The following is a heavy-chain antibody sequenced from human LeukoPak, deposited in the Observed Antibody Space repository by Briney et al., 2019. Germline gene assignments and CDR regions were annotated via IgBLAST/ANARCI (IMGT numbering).Heavy chain of an antibody. CDR2: ISYDGSNK. CDR3: ARAPGYYGDPFDY. D-gene: IGHD4-17*01. Sequence: LSLTCTVSGGSVSSYYWSWIRQPPGKGLEWVAVISYDGSNKYYADSVKGRFTISRDNSKNTLYLQMDRLRAEDTAVYYCARAPGYYGDPFDYWGEGTLVTVSS. CDR1: GGSVSSYY. V-gene: IGHV3-30-3*01. J-gene: IGHJ4*02.